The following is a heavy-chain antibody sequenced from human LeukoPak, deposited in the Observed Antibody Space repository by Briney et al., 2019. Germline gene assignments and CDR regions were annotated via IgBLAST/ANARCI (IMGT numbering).Heavy chain of an antibody. CDR1: GFTFSSYT. J-gene: IGHJ4*02. Sequence: GGSLRLSCAASGFTFSSYTMSWVRQAPGKGLEWVSVIYSAGYTYHADSVRGRFTVSRDNSKDTVFLQMNSLRAEDTAIYYCARDLGDLRDYWGQGTLVTVSS. D-gene: IGHD3-16*01. CDR3: ARDLGDLRDY. V-gene: IGHV3-53*01. CDR2: IYSAGYT.